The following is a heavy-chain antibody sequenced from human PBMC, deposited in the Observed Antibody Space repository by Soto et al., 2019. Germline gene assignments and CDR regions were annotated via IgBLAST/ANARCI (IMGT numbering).Heavy chain of an antibody. CDR2: ILPMLDIT. CDR1: GGTFSSYT. D-gene: IGHD1-1*01. CDR3: ARDQSWHDLVWWFDP. V-gene: IGHV1-69*04. J-gene: IGHJ5*02. Sequence: ASVKVSCKASGGTFSSYTISWVRQAPGQGLEWMGRILPMLDITNSAQRFQGRVTITADKSTSTVYMELNSLTSEDTAVYYCARDQSWHDLVWWFDPWGQGTLVTVSS.